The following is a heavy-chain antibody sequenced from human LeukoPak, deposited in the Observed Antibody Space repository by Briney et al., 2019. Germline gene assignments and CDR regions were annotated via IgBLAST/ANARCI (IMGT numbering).Heavy chain of an antibody. Sequence: QAGGSLRLSCAASGFTFSSYAMSWVRQAPGKGLEWVSAISGSGGSTYYADSVKGRFTISRDNSKNTLYLQMNSLRAEDTAVYYCAKGIVVVPAAIRYYGMDVWGQGTTVTVSS. CDR1: GFTFSSYA. CDR2: ISGSGGST. V-gene: IGHV3-23*01. J-gene: IGHJ6*02. D-gene: IGHD2-2*01. CDR3: AKGIVVVPAAIRYYGMDV.